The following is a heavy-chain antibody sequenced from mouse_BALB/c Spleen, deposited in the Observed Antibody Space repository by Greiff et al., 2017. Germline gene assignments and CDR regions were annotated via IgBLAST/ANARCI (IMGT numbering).Heavy chain of an antibody. CDR3: ARHGDYGSSSYAMDY. CDR1: GFTFSDYY. J-gene: IGHJ4*01. CDR2: ISDGGSYT. Sequence: EVQRVESGGGLVKPGGSLKLSCAASGFTFSDYYMYWVRQTPEKRLEWVATISDGGSYTYYPDSVKGRFTISRDNAKNTLYLQMSSLKSEDTAMYYCARHGDYGSSSYAMDYWGQGTSVTVSS. D-gene: IGHD1-1*01. V-gene: IGHV5-4*02.